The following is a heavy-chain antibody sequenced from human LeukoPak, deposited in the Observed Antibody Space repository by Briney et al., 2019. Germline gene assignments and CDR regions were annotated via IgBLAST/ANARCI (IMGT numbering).Heavy chain of an antibody. J-gene: IGHJ6*02. CDR3: AKGREVGYNPPYYYYGMDV. CDR1: GFTFSSYA. CDR2: ISGSGGST. V-gene: IGHV3-23*01. D-gene: IGHD5-24*01. Sequence: TGGSLRLSCAASGFTFSSYAMSWVRQAPGKGLEWVSAISGSGGSTYYADSVKGRFTISRDNSKNTLYLQMNSLRAEDTAVYYCAKGREVGYNPPYYYYGMDVWGQGTTVTVSS.